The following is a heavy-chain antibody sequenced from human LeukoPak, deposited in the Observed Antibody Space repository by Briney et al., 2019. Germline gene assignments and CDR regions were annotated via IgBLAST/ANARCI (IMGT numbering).Heavy chain of an antibody. V-gene: IGHV4-34*01. CDR1: GGSFSGYY. CDR3: ARGQIVRDYYDTYGTFDY. CDR2: INHSGST. D-gene: IGHD3-22*01. J-gene: IGHJ4*02. Sequence: SSETLSLTCAVYGGSFSGYYWSWIRQPPGKGLEWMGEINHSGSTNYHPSLKSRVTISVDTSKNQFSLKVSSVTAADTAVYYCARGQIVRDYYDTYGTFDYWGQGTLVTVSS.